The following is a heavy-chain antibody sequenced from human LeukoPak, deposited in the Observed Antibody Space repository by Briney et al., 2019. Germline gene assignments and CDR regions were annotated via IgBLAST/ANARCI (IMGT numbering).Heavy chain of an antibody. CDR3: ARLGIKIR. Sequence: SETLSLTCAVYGGSFSGYYWSWIRQPPGKGLEWIGEINHSGSTNYNPSLKSRVTISVDTSKNQFSLKLSSVTAADTAVYYCARLGIKIRWGQGTLVTVSS. V-gene: IGHV4-34*01. CDR1: GGSFSGYY. CDR2: INHSGST. D-gene: IGHD1-26*01. J-gene: IGHJ4*02.